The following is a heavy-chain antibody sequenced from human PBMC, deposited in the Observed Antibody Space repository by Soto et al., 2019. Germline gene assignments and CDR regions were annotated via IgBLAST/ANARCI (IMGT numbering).Heavy chain of an antibody. V-gene: IGHV4-59*08. CDR2: VSYSGSS. J-gene: IGHJ4*02. CDR1: GGSISSPH. CDR3: TRLFGIDSPMYFFDQ. D-gene: IGHD2-8*01. Sequence: QVQLQESGPGLVKPSETLSLTCIVSGGSISSPHWSWIRQSPGKGLEWIGHVSYSGSSTYNPSLKSRVTISIDTSKNQFSLNLRSVSAADTAVYYCTRLFGIDSPMYFFDQWGQGTLVTVSS.